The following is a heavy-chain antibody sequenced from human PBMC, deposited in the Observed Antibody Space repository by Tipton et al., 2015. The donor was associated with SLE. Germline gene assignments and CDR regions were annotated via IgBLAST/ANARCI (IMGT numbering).Heavy chain of an antibody. CDR1: GFPFSNHG. CDR3: ARISRAADS. CDR2: IWFDGSNYI. V-gene: IGHV3-33*03. Sequence: SLRLSCAASGFPFSNHGMHWVRQAPGKGLEWVAVIWFDGSNYIYYADSVKGRFTISRDNAKNSLYLQMNSLRAEDTAVYYCARISRAADSWGQGTMVSLSS. J-gene: IGHJ4*02. D-gene: IGHD2-15*01.